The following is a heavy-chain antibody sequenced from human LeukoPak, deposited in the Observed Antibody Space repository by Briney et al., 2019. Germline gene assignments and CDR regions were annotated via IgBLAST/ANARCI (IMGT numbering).Heavy chain of an antibody. Sequence: SETLSLTCAVYGGSFSGYYWSWIRQPPGKGLEWIGEINHSGSTNYNPSLKSRVTISVDTSKDQFSLKLSSVTAADTAVYYCARGPYGGKRNFDYWGQGTLVTVSS. CDR2: INHSGST. V-gene: IGHV4-34*01. J-gene: IGHJ4*02. CDR1: GGSFSGYY. D-gene: IGHD4-23*01. CDR3: ARGPYGGKRNFDY.